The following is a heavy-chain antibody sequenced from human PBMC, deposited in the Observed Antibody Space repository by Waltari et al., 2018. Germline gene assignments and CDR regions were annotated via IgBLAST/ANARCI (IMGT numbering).Heavy chain of an antibody. Sequence: QVQLQESGPGLVKPSETLSLTCTVSGGSISSYYWSWIRQPAGKGLEWIGRIYTSGSTNYNPSLKSRVTMAVDTSKNQFSLKLSSVTAADTAVYYCAGGYEFWSGLEAFDIWGQGTMVTVSS. CDR2: IYTSGST. V-gene: IGHV4-4*07. J-gene: IGHJ3*02. D-gene: IGHD3-3*01. CDR1: GGSISSYY. CDR3: AGGYEFWSGLEAFDI.